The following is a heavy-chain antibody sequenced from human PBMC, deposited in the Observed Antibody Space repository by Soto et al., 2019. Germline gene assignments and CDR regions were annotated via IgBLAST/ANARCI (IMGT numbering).Heavy chain of an antibody. CDR3: ATYCRGGSCYVY. J-gene: IGHJ4*02. Sequence: GASVKVSCKASVYTFTNYDINWVRQATGQGPEWMGWMNPHSGNTGYAQKFQGRITMTRDTSIRTAYLVLNSLTSDDTAVYYCATYCRGGSCYVYWGQGTPVTVSS. CDR1: VYTFTNYD. D-gene: IGHD2-15*01. CDR2: MNPHSGNT. V-gene: IGHV1-8*01.